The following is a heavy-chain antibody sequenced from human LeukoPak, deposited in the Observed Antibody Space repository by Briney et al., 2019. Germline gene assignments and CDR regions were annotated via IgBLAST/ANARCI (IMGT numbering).Heavy chain of an antibody. D-gene: IGHD3-3*01. Sequence: GGSLRLSCAASGFTFSSYAMSWVRQAPGKGLEWVSAISGSGGSTYYADSVKGRFTISRDNSKNTLYLQMNSLRAEDTAVYYCAKDQASDLWSGYYYYYGMDVWGQGTTVTVSS. CDR3: AKDQASDLWSGYYYYYGMDV. V-gene: IGHV3-23*01. CDR1: GFTFSSYA. J-gene: IGHJ6*02. CDR2: ISGSGGST.